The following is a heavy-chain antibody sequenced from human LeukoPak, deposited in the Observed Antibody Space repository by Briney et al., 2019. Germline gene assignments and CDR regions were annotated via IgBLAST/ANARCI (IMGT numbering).Heavy chain of an antibody. Sequence: PGGSLKLSCAASGFTFSSYWMSWVRQAPGKGLEWVANIKQDGSEKYYVDSVKGRFTISRDNATNSLYLQMNSLRAEDTAVYYCARLRFLEWFHDDYWGQGTLVTVSS. CDR2: IKQDGSEK. CDR3: ARLRFLEWFHDDY. D-gene: IGHD3-3*01. V-gene: IGHV3-7*01. J-gene: IGHJ4*02. CDR1: GFTFSSYW.